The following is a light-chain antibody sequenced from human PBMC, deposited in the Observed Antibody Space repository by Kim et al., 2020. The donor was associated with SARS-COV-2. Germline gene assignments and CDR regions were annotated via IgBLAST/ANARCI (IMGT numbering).Light chain of an antibody. J-gene: IGLJ2*01. V-gene: IGLV2-14*03. Sequence: PGQSITISCTGTSSDIGYYNYVSWYQHYPGKAPKLIIYDVTQRPSGVSDRLSGSKSGNTASLTISGLQAEDEADYYCSSYASKTVIFGGGTKL. CDR1: SSDIGYYNY. CDR3: SSYASKTVI. CDR2: DVT.